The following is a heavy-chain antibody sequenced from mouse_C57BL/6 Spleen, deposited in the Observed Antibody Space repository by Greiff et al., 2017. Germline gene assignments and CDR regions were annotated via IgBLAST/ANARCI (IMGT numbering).Heavy chain of an antibody. V-gene: IGHV1-81*01. Sequence: VQLQQSGAELARPGASVKLSCKASGYTFTSYGISWVKQRTGQGLEWIGEIYPRSGNTYYNEKFQGKATLTADKSSSTAYMELRSLTSEDSAVYFCARWFITTVVAPFDVWGTGTTVTGSS. CDR3: ARWFITTVVAPFDV. CDR1: GYTFTSYG. D-gene: IGHD1-1*01. CDR2: IYPRSGNT. J-gene: IGHJ1*03.